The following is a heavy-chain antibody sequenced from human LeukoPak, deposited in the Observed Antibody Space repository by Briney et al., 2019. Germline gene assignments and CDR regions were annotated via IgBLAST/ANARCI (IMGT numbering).Heavy chain of an antibody. J-gene: IGHJ4*02. CDR2: ISYDGSNK. D-gene: IGHD1-7*01. V-gene: IGHV3-30-3*01. CDR1: GLTFSSYA. CDR3: ASGLELGNY. Sequence: GSLRLSCAASGLTFSSYAMHWVRQAPGKGLEWVAVISYDGSNKYYADSVKGRFTISRDNSKNTLYLQMNSLRAEDTAVYYCASGLELGNYWGQGTLVTVSS.